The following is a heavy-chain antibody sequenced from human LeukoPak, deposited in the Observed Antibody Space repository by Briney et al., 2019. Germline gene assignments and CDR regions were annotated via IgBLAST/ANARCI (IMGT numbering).Heavy chain of an antibody. J-gene: IGHJ4*02. CDR3: ASGSGWYEDSYFDY. V-gene: IGHV3-21*01. Sequence: GGSLRLSCVASGFTFSSYGMHWVRQAPGKGLEWVSSISSSSYIYYADSVKGRFTISRDNAKNSLYLQMNSLRAEDTAVYYCASGSGWYEDSYFDYWGQGTLVTVSS. D-gene: IGHD6-19*01. CDR1: GFTFSSYG. CDR2: ISSSSYI.